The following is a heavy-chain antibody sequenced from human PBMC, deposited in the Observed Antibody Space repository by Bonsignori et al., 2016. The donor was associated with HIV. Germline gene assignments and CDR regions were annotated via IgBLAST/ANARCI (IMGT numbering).Heavy chain of an antibody. D-gene: IGHD4-17*01. Sequence: WIRQPPGKGLEWVAVISYDGNNKYYADSVKGRFTISRDNSQNTLYLQMNSLRAEDTAVYYCAKDRYGDPNRNSYFDYWGQGTLVTVSS. J-gene: IGHJ4*02. V-gene: IGHV3-30*18. CDR3: AKDRYGDPNRNSYFDY. CDR2: ISYDGNNK.